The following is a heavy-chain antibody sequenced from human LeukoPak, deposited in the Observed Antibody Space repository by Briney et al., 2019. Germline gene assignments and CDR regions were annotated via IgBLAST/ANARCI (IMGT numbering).Heavy chain of an antibody. J-gene: IGHJ6*04. CDR3: ARGTVVVPAASLYYYGMDV. V-gene: IGHV3-48*03. CDR1: GFTFSSYE. Sequence: GGSLRLSCAASGFTFSSYEMNWVRQAPGKGLEWVSYISSSGSTIYYADSVKGRFTISRDNAKNSLYLQMNSLRAEDTAVYYCARGTVVVPAASLYYYGMDVWGKGTTATVSS. CDR2: ISSSGSTI. D-gene: IGHD2-2*01.